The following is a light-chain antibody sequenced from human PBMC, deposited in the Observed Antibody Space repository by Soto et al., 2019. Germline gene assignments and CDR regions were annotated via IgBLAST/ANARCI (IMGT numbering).Light chain of an antibody. Sequence: DIQVTPSPYTLSSSVVERVTITCRSNQSSSSWLAWYQQKLGKAPKLLISDAYTLESGVPSRFSGSGSGPESILIISSLQPEYAVTYYGQQYSSVGRTFGQGTKVDIK. CDR3: QQYSSVGRT. J-gene: IGKJ1*01. V-gene: IGKV1-5*01. CDR1: QSSSSW. CDR2: DAY.